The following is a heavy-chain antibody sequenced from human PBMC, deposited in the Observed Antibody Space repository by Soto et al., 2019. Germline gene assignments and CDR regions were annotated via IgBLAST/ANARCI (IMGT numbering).Heavy chain of an antibody. J-gene: IGHJ4*02. Sequence: EVQLVDSGGGLVQPGGSLRLSCAASGLIFSNYVMSWVRQAPGKGLEWVSTISDSGGTSYYADSVKGRFTISRDNSKNTLYLQMNSPRAEDTAIYYCAKRPRALLTFDYWGQGTLVTVSS. CDR2: ISDSGGTS. CDR3: AKRPRALLTFDY. V-gene: IGHV3-23*04. D-gene: IGHD1-26*01. CDR1: GLIFSNYV.